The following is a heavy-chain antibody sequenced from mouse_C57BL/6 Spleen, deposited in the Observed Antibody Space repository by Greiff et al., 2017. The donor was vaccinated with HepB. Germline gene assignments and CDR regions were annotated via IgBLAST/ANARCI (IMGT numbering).Heavy chain of an antibody. J-gene: IGHJ2*01. D-gene: IGHD2-1*01. CDR2: ISSGSSTI. CDR1: GFTFSDYG. V-gene: IGHV5-17*01. Sequence: DVMLVESGGGLVKPGGSLKLSCAASGFTFSDYGMHWVRQAPEKGLEWVAYISSGSSTIYYADTVKGRFTISRDNAKNTLFLQMTSLRSEDTAMYYCAREGNYQYYFDYWGQGTTLTVSS. CDR3: AREGNYQYYFDY.